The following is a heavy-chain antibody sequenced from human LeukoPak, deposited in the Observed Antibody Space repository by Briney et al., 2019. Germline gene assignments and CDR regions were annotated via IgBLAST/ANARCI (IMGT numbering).Heavy chain of an antibody. Sequence: ESGPALVKPTQTLTLTCTFSGFSLSTSGMCVSWIRQPPGKALEWLARIDWDDDKYYSTSLKTRLTISKDTSKNQVVLTMTKMDPVDTATYYCARILGGGSSGFPDYWGQGTLVTVSS. CDR1: GFSLSTSGMC. J-gene: IGHJ4*02. V-gene: IGHV2-70*11. CDR2: IDWDDDK. D-gene: IGHD6-19*01. CDR3: ARILGGGSSGFPDY.